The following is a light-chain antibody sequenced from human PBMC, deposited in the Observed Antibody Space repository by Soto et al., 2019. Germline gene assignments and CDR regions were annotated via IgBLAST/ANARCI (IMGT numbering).Light chain of an antibody. CDR1: QSFRGL. Sequence: EVVLTQSPVTLSLSPGERATLSCRASQSFRGLLAWYQQNPGQAPRLLIYDAYNRATGIPPRFSGSGAETDFTLNSSSLEPEDSAVYYCQQRHMWPITVGQGTRLEIK. J-gene: IGKJ5*01. V-gene: IGKV3-11*01. CDR3: QQRHMWPIT. CDR2: DAY.